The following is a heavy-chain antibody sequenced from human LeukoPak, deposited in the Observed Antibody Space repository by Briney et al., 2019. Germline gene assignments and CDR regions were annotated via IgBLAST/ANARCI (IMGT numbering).Heavy chain of an antibody. V-gene: IGHV3-23*01. CDR1: GFTFSSYA. Sequence: GGSLRLSCAASGFTFSSYAMSWVRQAPGKGLEWVSAISGSGGSTYYADSVKGRFTISRDNSRNTLYLQMNSLRAEDTAEYYCAKSLLTTASGTGRAFDIWGQGTMVTVSA. CDR3: AKSLLTTASGTGRAFDI. J-gene: IGHJ3*02. CDR2: ISGSGGST. D-gene: IGHD1-26*01.